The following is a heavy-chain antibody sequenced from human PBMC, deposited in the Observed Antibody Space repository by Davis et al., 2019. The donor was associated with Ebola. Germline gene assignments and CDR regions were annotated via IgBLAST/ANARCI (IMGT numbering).Heavy chain of an antibody. CDR2: IYYSGST. J-gene: IGHJ4*02. Sequence: MPSETLSLTCTVSGGSISSYYWSWIRQPPGKGLEWIGYIYYSGSTNYNPSLKSRLTMSVDTSKNQFSLRLTSVTAADTAVYYCARAVVGYYYDSSGYYTDRSFDYWGQGTLVTVSS. D-gene: IGHD3-22*01. CDR3: ARAVVGYYYDSSGYYTDRSFDY. CDR1: GGSISSYY. V-gene: IGHV4-59*01.